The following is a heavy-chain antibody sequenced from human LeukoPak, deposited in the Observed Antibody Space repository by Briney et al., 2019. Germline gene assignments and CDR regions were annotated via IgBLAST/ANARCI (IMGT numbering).Heavy chain of an antibody. Sequence: GGSLRLSCAASGFTFSSYAMHWVRQAPGKGLEWVAVISYDGSNKYYADSVKGRFTISRDNSKNTLYLQMNSLRAEDAAVYYCARDGVGTMVRGVIRRPYMDVWGKGTTVTVSS. D-gene: IGHD3-10*01. J-gene: IGHJ6*03. CDR2: ISYDGSNK. CDR3: ARDGVGTMVRGVIRRPYMDV. V-gene: IGHV3-30*04. CDR1: GFTFSSYA.